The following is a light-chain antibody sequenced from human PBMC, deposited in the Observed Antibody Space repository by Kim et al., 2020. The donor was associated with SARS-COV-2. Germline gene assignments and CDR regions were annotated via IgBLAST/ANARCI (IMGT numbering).Light chain of an antibody. CDR2: WAS. CDR1: QSVLYTSNNKNY. CDR3: QQYYSTPPT. J-gene: IGKJ1*01. V-gene: IGKV4-1*01. Sequence: ATINCKSSQSVLYTSNNKNYLAWYQQKPGQPPKLLIYWASTRESGVPDRFSGSGSGTYFTLTISSLQAEDVALYYCQQYYSTPPTFGQGTKVDIK.